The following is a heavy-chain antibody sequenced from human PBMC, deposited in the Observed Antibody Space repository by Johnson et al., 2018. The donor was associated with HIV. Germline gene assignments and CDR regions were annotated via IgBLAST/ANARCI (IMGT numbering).Heavy chain of an antibody. CDR3: ARVSTGFTVFGVVILPTGSFDL. Sequence: VQVVESGGGVVQPGRSLRLSCAASGFTFSSYAMHWVRQAPGKGLEWVAVISYDGSNKYYADSVKGRFTISRDNAKNSLFLQMDRLRPEDTAWYFCARVSTGFTVFGVVILPTGSFDLWGRGTMVTVSS. D-gene: IGHD3-3*01. J-gene: IGHJ3*01. CDR1: GFTFSSYA. CDR2: ISYDGSNK. V-gene: IGHV3-30-3*01.